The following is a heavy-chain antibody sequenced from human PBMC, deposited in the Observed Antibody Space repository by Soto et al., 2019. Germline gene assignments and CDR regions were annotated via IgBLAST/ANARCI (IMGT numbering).Heavy chain of an antibody. CDR3: ARGGGCSSTSCRRNWFDP. D-gene: IGHD2-2*01. Sequence: PSETLSLTCTVSGGSISSYYWSWIRQPPGKGLEWIGYIYYSGSTNYNPSLKSRVTISVDTSKNQFSLKLSSVTAADTAVYYCARGGGCSSTSCRRNWFDPWGQGTLVTVSS. CDR2: IYYSGST. V-gene: IGHV4-59*01. J-gene: IGHJ5*02. CDR1: GGSISSYY.